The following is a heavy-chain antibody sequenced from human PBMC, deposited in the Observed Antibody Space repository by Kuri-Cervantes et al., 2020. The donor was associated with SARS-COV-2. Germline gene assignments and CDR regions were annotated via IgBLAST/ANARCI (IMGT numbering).Heavy chain of an antibody. D-gene: IGHD3-10*01. V-gene: IGHV3-11*01. CDR3: ARGLNLGLQGYYYGSGSKKIRWFDP. Sequence: LSLTCAASGFTFSDYYMSWIRQAPGKGLEWVSYISSSGSTIYYADSVKGRFTISRDNAKNSLYLQMNSLRAEDTAVYYCARGLNLGLQGYYYGSGSKKIRWFDPWGQGTLVTVSS. J-gene: IGHJ5*02. CDR1: GFTFSDYY. CDR2: ISSSGSTI.